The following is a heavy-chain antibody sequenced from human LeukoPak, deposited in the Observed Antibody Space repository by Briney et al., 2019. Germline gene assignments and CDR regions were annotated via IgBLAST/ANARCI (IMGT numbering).Heavy chain of an antibody. Sequence: ASVKVSCKASGYTFTSCYMHWVRQAPGQGLEWMGIINPSGGSTSYAQKFQGRVTMTRDTSTSTVYMELSSLRSEDTAVYYCARVPHIAAAGDYWGQGTLVTVSS. CDR1: GYTFTSCY. D-gene: IGHD6-13*01. V-gene: IGHV1-46*01. CDR3: ARVPHIAAAGDY. J-gene: IGHJ4*02. CDR2: INPSGGST.